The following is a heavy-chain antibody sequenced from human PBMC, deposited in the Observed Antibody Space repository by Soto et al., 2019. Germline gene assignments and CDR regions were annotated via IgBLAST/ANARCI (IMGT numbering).Heavy chain of an antibody. CDR3: ARAFDSIQYNRNDAVDY. CDR2: ISAYNGNT. D-gene: IGHD1-1*01. J-gene: IGHJ4*02. Sequence: QVELVQSGAEVKKPGASVKVSCKASGYTFTSYDISWLRQAPGQGLEWMGWISAYNGNTNYAQKLQGRVTMTTDTSTSTAYMELRSLRSDDTAVYYCARAFDSIQYNRNDAVDYWGQGTLVTVSS. CDR1: GYTFTSYD. V-gene: IGHV1-18*01.